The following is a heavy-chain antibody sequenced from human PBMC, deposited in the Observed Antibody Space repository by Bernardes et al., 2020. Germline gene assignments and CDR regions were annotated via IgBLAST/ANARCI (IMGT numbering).Heavy chain of an antibody. CDR3: ARKGPWATSAFDI. V-gene: IGHV4-59*08. CDR1: GGSISSYY. D-gene: IGHD1-26*01. Sequence: SETLSLTCTVSGGSISSYYWSWIRQPPGKGLEWIGYIYYSGSTNYNPSLKSRVTISVDTSKNQFSLKLSSVTAADTAVYYCARKGPWATSAFDIWGQGTMVTVSS. CDR2: IYYSGST. J-gene: IGHJ3*02.